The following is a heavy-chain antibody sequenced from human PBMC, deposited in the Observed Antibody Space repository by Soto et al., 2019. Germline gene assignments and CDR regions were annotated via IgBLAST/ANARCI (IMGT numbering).Heavy chain of an antibody. D-gene: IGHD4-17*01. V-gene: IGHV3-33*01. CDR3: ARAMTTVTPGYFQH. CDR1: GFTFSSYG. Sequence: QVQLVESGGGVVQPGRSLRLSCAASGFTFSSYGMHWVRQAPGKGLEWVAVIWYDGSNKYYADSVKGRFTISRDNSKNTLYLQMKSLRAEDTAVYYCARAMTTVTPGYFQHWGQGTLVTVSS. CDR2: IWYDGSNK. J-gene: IGHJ1*01.